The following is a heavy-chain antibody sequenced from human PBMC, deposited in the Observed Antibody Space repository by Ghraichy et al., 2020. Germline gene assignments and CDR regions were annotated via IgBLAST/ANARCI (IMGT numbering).Heavy chain of an antibody. D-gene: IGHD2-21*02. CDR1: GGSISRYY. Sequence: SETLSLTCTVSGGSISRYYWSWIRQPPGKGLEWIGYLYYSGSTNYNPSLKSRVTISVDTSKNQFSLKLSSVTAADTAVYYCAGYCGGDCPIDYWGQGTLVTVAS. J-gene: IGHJ4*02. CDR2: LYYSGST. V-gene: IGHV4-59*01. CDR3: AGYCGGDCPIDY.